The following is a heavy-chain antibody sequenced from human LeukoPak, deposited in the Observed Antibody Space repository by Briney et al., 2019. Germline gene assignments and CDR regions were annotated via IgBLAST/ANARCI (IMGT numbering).Heavy chain of an antibody. J-gene: IGHJ4*02. CDR3: AKLGNYDLMIDY. V-gene: IGHV4-59*04. Sequence: SETLSLTCTVSGGSISSYYWSWVRQPPGKGLEWIGNIYHSGNTYYNPSLKSRVTISVDTSKNQFSLKLSSVTAADTAVYYCAKLGNYDLMIDYWGQGTLVTVSS. CDR1: GGSISSYY. CDR2: IYHSGNT. D-gene: IGHD3-3*01.